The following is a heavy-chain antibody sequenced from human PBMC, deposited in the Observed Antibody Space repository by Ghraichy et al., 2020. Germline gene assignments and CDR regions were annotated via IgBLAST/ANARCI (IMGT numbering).Heavy chain of an antibody. D-gene: IGHD5-12*01. V-gene: IGHV4-34*01. CDR2: INHEGNA. CDR1: GGSFNNYY. CDR3: ARGREIVATIKVGFDF. J-gene: IGHJ4*02. Sequence: SETLYLTCAVSGGSFNNYYWSWIRQAPGKGLEYIGDINHEGNAHYNPSLKTRVTMSVDTSKNQVSLKLSSVTAADTALYYCARGREIVATIKVGFDFWGQGTPVTVSS.